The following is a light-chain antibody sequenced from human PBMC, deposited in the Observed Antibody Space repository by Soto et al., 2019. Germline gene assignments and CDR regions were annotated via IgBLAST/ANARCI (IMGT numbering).Light chain of an antibody. Sequence: DIQMTQSPSSLSASVGDRVTITCRASQGIRRDLGWYQQKPGKAPKRLIYAASSLESGVPSRFSGSGSGTEFTLTISSLQTEDFAAYYCLQHNTYPFTFGPGTKVDIK. CDR1: QGIRRD. CDR2: AAS. J-gene: IGKJ3*01. V-gene: IGKV1-17*01. CDR3: LQHNTYPFT.